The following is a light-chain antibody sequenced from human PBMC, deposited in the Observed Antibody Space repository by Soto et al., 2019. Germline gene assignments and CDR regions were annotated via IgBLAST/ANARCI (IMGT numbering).Light chain of an antibody. CDR2: EVN. Sequence: QPVLTQPASVSGSPGQSITISCTGTSSDVGDRNYVSWYQQHPGKAPKLIIYEVNNRPSGVSNRFSGSKSGNTASLTISGLQAEDEADYYCSSYTTIGTWVFGGGTKLTVL. J-gene: IGLJ3*02. CDR3: SSYTTIGTWV. V-gene: IGLV2-14*01. CDR1: SSDVGDRNY.